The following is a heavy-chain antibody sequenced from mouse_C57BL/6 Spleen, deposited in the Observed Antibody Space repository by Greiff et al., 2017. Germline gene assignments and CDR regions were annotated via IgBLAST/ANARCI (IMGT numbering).Heavy chain of an antibody. CDR3: TINGAYYFDD. CDR2: IDPETGGT. J-gene: IGHJ2*01. CDR1: GYTFTDYE. Sequence: VQLQQSGAELVRPGASVTLSCKASGYTFTDYEMHWVKQTPVHGLEWIGAIDPETGGTAYNQKFKGKAILTADKSSSTAYMELRSLTSEDSAVYYCTINGAYYFDDGGQGTTLTVSS. V-gene: IGHV1-15*01.